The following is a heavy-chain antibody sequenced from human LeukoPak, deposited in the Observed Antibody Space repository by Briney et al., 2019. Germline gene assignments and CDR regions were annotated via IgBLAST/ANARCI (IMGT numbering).Heavy chain of an antibody. Sequence: SETLSLTCAVSGYSISSGYYWGWIRQPPGKGLEWIGYIYYSGSTNYNPSLKSRVTISVDTSKNQFSLKLSSVTAADTAVYYCARALGGPDAFDIWGQGTMVTVSS. CDR3: ARALGGPDAFDI. CDR1: GYSISSGYY. J-gene: IGHJ3*02. CDR2: IYYSGST. D-gene: IGHD3-10*01. V-gene: IGHV4-61*01.